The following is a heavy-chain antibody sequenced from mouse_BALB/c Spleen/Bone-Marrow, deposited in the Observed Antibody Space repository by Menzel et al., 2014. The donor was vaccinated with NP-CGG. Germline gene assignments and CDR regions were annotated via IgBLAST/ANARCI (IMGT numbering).Heavy chain of an antibody. D-gene: IGHD2-1*01. CDR1: SYSFTSYW. CDR2: IDPSDSET. V-gene: IGHV1S126*01. J-gene: IGHJ3*01. Sequence: VKLVESGPQLVRPGASVKISCKASSYSFTSYWMHWVKQRPGQGLEWIGMIDPSDSETRLNQKFKDKATLTVDKSSSTAYMQLSSPTSEDSAVYYCASPSDGNPFAYWGQGTLVTVSA. CDR3: ASPSDGNPFAY.